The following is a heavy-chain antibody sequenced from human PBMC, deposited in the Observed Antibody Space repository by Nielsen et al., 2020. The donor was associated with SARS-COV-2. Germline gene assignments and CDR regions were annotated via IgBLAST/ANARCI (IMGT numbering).Heavy chain of an antibody. V-gene: IGHV3-11*01. J-gene: IGHJ4*02. CDR1: GFTFSDYY. D-gene: IGHD6-19*01. CDR2: ISSSGSTI. Sequence: GESLKISCAASGFTFSDYYMSWIRQAPGKGLEWVSYISSSGSTIYYADSVKGRFTISRDNAKNSLYLQMNSLRAEDTAVYYCAKDAGSGWLIDYWGQGTLVTVSS. CDR3: AKDAGSGWLIDY.